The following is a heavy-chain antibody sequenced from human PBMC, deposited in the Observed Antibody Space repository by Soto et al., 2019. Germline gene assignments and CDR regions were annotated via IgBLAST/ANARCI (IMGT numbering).Heavy chain of an antibody. Sequence: QVQLVQSGAEVKKPGASVKVSCKASGYTFNSYDINWVRQDTGQGLEWMGWMNPNSGITGYAQKFQGRVTMTRNTSISTAYMELSSLRSEDTAVYYCAGEGNYYDSSGYFGPWFDPWGQGTLVTVSS. V-gene: IGHV1-8*01. CDR2: MNPNSGIT. CDR1: GYTFNSYD. J-gene: IGHJ5*02. D-gene: IGHD3-22*01. CDR3: AGEGNYYDSSGYFGPWFDP.